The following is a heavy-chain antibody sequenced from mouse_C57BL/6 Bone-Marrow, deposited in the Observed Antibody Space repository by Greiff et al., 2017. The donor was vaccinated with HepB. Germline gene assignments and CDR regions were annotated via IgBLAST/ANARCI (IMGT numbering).Heavy chain of an antibody. J-gene: IGHJ4*01. D-gene: IGHD4-1*01. CDR1: GFTFSDFY. CDR3: AIAHNWDDAMDY. V-gene: IGHV7-1*01. CDR2: SRNKANDYTT. Sequence: EVKLMESGGCLVQSGRSLRLSCATSGFTFSDFYMEWVRQAPGKGLEWIAASRNKANDYTTEYSASVKGRFIVSRDTSQSILYLQMNALRAEDTAIYYCAIAHNWDDAMDYWGQGTSVTVSS.